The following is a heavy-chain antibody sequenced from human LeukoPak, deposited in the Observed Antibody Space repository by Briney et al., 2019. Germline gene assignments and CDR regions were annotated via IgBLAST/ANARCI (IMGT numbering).Heavy chain of an antibody. J-gene: IGHJ4*02. CDR3: ARIYYDSSGQD. V-gene: IGHV3-21*01. CDR2: INSGSTYK. CDR1: GFTFNTYS. D-gene: IGHD3-22*01. Sequence: PGGSLRLSCAASGFTFNTYSMNWVRQAPGKGLEWVSSINSGSTYKYYADSVKGRFTVSRDNAKNSLYLQMNSLRVEDTAVYYCARIYYDSSGQDWGQGILVTVSS.